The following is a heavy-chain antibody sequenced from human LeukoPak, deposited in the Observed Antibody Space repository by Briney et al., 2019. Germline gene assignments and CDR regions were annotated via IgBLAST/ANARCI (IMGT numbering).Heavy chain of an antibody. J-gene: IGHJ3*02. Sequence: SETLSLTCAVYGGSFSGYYWSWIRQPPGKGLEWIGEINHSGSTNYNPSLKSRVTISVDTSKNQFSLQLNSVTPEDTAVYYCARHYYYGSGSYYNDAFDIWGQGTMVTVSS. V-gene: IGHV4-34*01. CDR1: GGSFSGYY. D-gene: IGHD3-10*01. CDR2: INHSGST. CDR3: ARHYYYGSGSYYNDAFDI.